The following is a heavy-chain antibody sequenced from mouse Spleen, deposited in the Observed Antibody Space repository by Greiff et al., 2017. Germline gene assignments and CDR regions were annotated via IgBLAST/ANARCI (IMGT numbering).Heavy chain of an antibody. CDR1: GFTFSDYY. Sequence: EVQRVESGGGLVQPGGSLKLSCATSGFTFSDYYMYWVRQTPEKRLEWVAYISNGGGSTYYPDTVKGRFTISRDNAKNTLYLQMSRLKSEDTAMYYCARLGYDGAYWGQGTLGTVSA. CDR3: ARLGYDGAY. CDR2: ISNGGGST. D-gene: IGHD2-2*01. V-gene: IGHV5-12*02. J-gene: IGHJ3*01.